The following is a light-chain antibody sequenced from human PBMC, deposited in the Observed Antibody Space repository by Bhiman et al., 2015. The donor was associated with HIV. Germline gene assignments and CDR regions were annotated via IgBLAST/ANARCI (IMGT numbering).Light chain of an antibody. CDR3: QSYDSSLSGRV. J-gene: IGLJ3*02. CDR2: EVN. Sequence: QSALTQPPSASGSPGQSVAISCTGTSSDFGAYNYVSWYQQHPGKAPKLIISEVNKRPSGVPDRFSGSKSGTSASLAITGLQAEDEANYYCQSYDSSLSGRVFGGGTKLTVL. CDR1: SSDFGAYNY. V-gene: IGLV2-8*01.